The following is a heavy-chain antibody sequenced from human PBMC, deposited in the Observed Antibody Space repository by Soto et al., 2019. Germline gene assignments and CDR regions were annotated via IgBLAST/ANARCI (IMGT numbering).Heavy chain of an antibody. V-gene: IGHV4-34*01. J-gene: IGHJ4*02. CDR3: ARGVPGYCSGGSCYPHFDY. CDR1: GGSFSCYD. Sequence: SETLARSWAVYGGSFSCYDWSWSRQPPGKGLEWIGEINHSGSTNYNPSLKSRVTISVDTSKNQFSLKLSSVTAADTAVYYCARGVPGYCSGGSCYPHFDYWGQGTLVTVSS. CDR2: INHSGST. D-gene: IGHD2-15*01.